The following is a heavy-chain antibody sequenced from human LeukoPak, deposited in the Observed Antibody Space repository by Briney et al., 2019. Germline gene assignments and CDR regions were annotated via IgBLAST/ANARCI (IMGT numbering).Heavy chain of an antibody. D-gene: IGHD6-13*01. Sequence: PGGSLRLSCAATGFIFRSYAMTWVRQAPGKGLEWVSYISSSGSTIYYADSVEGRFTISRDNAKNSLYLQMNSLRAEDTAVYYCARSVRIAAAGTGDYWGQGTLVTVSS. CDR3: ARSVRIAAAGTGDY. CDR1: GFIFRSYA. J-gene: IGHJ4*02. V-gene: IGHV3-48*03. CDR2: ISSSGSTI.